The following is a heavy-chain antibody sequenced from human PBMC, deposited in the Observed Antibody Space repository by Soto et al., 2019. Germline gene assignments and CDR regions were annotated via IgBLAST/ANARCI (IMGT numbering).Heavy chain of an antibody. CDR3: AKDDTLSYDYYYYYMDV. CDR1: GFTFSSYA. Sequence: EVQLLESGGGLVQPGGSLRLSCAASGFTFSSYAMSWVRQAPGKGLEWVSAISGSGGSTYYADSVKGRFTISRDNSKNTLYLQMNSLRAEDTAVYYCAKDDTLSYDYYYYYMDVWGKGTTVTVSS. J-gene: IGHJ6*03. CDR2: ISGSGGST. V-gene: IGHV3-23*01. D-gene: IGHD2-2*01.